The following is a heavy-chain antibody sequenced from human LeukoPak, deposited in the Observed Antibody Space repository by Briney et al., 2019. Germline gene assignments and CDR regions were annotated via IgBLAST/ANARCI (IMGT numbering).Heavy chain of an antibody. CDR1: GFTFSSSA. CDR3: ASGYSSLGNY. V-gene: IGHV3-30-3*01. Sequence: GRSLRLSCAASGFTFSSSAMHWVRQAPGKGLEWVAVISYDGSNKYYADSVKGRFTISRENSKNTLYLQMNSLRAEDTAVYYCASGYSSLGNYWGQGTLVTVSS. CDR2: ISYDGSNK. J-gene: IGHJ4*02. D-gene: IGHD6-13*01.